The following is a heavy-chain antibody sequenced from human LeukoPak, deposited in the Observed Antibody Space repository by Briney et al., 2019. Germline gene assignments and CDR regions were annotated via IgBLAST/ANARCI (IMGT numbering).Heavy chain of an antibody. CDR3: ARDVVAAAGTWDY. CDR2: IFYSGST. V-gene: IGHV4-39*07. Sequence: SETLSLTCTVSGGSISTSNYYWGWIRQPPGKGLEWIGNIFYSGSTYYSPSLRSRVTISLDTSRNQFSLKLNSVTAADTAVYYCARDVVAAAGTWDYWGQGTLVTVSS. J-gene: IGHJ4*02. CDR1: GGSISTSNYY. D-gene: IGHD6-13*01.